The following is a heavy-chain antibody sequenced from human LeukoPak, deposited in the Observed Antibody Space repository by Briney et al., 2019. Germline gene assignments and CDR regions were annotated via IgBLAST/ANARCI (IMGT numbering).Heavy chain of an antibody. J-gene: IGHJ4*02. D-gene: IGHD5-18*01. V-gene: IGHV3-33*01. CDR1: GFTFSSYG. Sequence: GGSLRLSCAAPGFTFSSYGMHWVRQAPGKGLEWVAVIWYDGSNKYYADSVKGRFTISRDNSKNTLYLQMNSLRAEDTAVYYCARVLIEGQLWSYYGYWGQGTLVTVSS. CDR3: ARVLIEGQLWSYYGY. CDR2: IWYDGSNK.